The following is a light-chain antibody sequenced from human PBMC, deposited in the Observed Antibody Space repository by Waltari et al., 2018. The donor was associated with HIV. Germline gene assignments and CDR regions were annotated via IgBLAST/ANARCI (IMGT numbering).Light chain of an antibody. CDR2: GAS. CDR3: QQYGSSPQT. Sequence: EIVLTQSPGTLSFSPGERATLSCRASQSVSSTYLAWYQHKPGQAPRLLIYGASSRATGIPDRFSGSGSGTDFTLTITRLEPEDFAIYYCQQYGSSPQTFGQGTKVEI. J-gene: IGKJ1*01. CDR1: QSVSSTY. V-gene: IGKV3-20*01.